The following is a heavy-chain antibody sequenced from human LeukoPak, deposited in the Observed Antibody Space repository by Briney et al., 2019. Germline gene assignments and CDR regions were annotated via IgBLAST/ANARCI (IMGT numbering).Heavy chain of an antibody. J-gene: IGHJ4*02. V-gene: IGHV1-8*01. CDR1: GYTFTSYD. D-gene: IGHD7-27*01. CDR3: ARGPPNWGYDY. CDR2: MSPNSGDT. Sequence: WASVKVSCKASGYTFTSYDSNWVRQATRQRPEWMGWMSPNSGDTGYAQKFQDRVTMTRNTSISTAYMELSSLRSDDTAVYYCARGPPNWGYDYWGPGTLVTVSS.